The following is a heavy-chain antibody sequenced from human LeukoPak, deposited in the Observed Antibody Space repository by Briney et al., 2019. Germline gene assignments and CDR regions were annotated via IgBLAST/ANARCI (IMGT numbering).Heavy chain of an antibody. CDR3: ARVVNRVYFDY. D-gene: IGHD4-23*01. V-gene: IGHV4-59*01. J-gene: IGHJ4*02. Sequence: SETLSLTCAVYGGSFSGYYWSWIRQPPGKGLEWIGYIYYSGSTNYNPSLKSRVTISVDTSKNQFSLKLSSVTAADTAVYYCARVVNRVYFDYWGQGTLVTVSS. CDR1: GGSFSGYY. CDR2: IYYSGST.